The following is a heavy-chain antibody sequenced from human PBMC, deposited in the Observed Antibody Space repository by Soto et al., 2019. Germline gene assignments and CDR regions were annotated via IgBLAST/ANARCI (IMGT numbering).Heavy chain of an antibody. V-gene: IGHV4-39*01. J-gene: IGHJ5*02. Sequence: PSETLSLTCTVSGGSISSSSYYWGWIRQPPGKGLEWIGSIYYSGSTYYNPSLKSRVTISVDTSKNQFSLKLSSVTAADTAVYYCARQKDIVVVVAATGPAFDPWGQGTLVTVSS. CDR3: ARQKDIVVVVAATGPAFDP. D-gene: IGHD2-15*01. CDR1: GGSISSSSYY. CDR2: IYYSGST.